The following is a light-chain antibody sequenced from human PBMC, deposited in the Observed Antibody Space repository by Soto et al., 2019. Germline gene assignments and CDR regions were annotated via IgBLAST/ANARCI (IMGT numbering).Light chain of an antibody. Sequence: ITHSPTTLSLSPGERATLSCRASQSVSNNLAWYQQKPGQAPRLLIYGASTRATGIPARFSGSGSGTEFTLTISSLQSEDFAVYYCQQYNNWPQTFGQGTKVDI. CDR1: QSVSNN. CDR3: QQYNNWPQT. V-gene: IGKV3-15*01. CDR2: GAS. J-gene: IGKJ1*01.